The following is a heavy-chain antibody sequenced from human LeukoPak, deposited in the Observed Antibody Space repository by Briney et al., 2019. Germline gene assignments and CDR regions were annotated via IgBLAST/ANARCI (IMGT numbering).Heavy chain of an antibody. CDR2: VSHDGSNK. D-gene: IGHD3-3*02. J-gene: IGHJ4*02. Sequence: PGRSLRLSCAASGFAFNTYAMHWVRQAPGKGLEWVAVVSHDGSNKYYTESVKGRFTVSRDNSKNTLFLQMNSLRPEDTAVYYCATIFGGWGQGTLLTVSS. CDR3: ATIFGG. CDR1: GFAFNTYA. V-gene: IGHV3-30-3*01.